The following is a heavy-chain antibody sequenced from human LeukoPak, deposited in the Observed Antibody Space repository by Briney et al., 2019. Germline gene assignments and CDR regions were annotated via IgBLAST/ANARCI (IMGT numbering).Heavy chain of an antibody. D-gene: IGHD5-12*01. J-gene: IGHJ3*02. V-gene: IGHV3-48*03. CDR1: GFTFSSYE. Sequence: PGGSLRLSCAASGFTFSSYEMNWVRQAPGKGLEWVSYISSSGSTVYYADSVKGRFTISRDNAKNSLYLQMNSLRAEDTAVYYCARSGRGYDDAFDIWGQGTMVTVSS. CDR3: ARSGRGYDDAFDI. CDR2: ISSSGSTV.